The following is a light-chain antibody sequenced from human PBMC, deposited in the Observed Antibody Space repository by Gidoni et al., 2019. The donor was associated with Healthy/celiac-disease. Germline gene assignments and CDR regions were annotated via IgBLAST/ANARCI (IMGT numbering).Light chain of an antibody. CDR1: QSVSSSY. V-gene: IGKV3-20*01. J-gene: IGKJ1*01. Sequence: IEFTQTPGTLSLSPGERATLSCRASQSVSSSYLHWYQQKPGQAPRLLINGASSRATRIPGRFSGRGSGTDFTLTISRLEPEDVAVYYCQQYGSSLWTFGQGTKVEIK. CDR3: QQYGSSLWT. CDR2: GAS.